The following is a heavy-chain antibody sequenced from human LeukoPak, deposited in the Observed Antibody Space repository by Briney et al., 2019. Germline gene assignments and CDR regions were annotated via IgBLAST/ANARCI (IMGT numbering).Heavy chain of an antibody. J-gene: IGHJ3*02. D-gene: IGHD4-11*01. CDR1: GFTFSSYA. CDR3: ASSRPLQAFDI. V-gene: IGHV3-66*01. CDR2: IYSGGST. Sequence: GGSLRLSCAASGFTFSSYAMSWVRQAPGKGLEWVSVIYSGGSTYYADSVKGRFTISRDNSKNTLYLQMNSLRAEDTAVYYCASSRPLQAFDIWGQGTMVTVSS.